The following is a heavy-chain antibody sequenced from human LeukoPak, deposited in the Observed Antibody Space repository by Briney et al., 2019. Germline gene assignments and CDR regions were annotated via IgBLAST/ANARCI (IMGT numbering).Heavy chain of an antibody. V-gene: IGHV3-74*01. CDR2: ICPDGTGI. CDR3: ARAPYDFWSGFQGYFDY. CDR1: GFIFSLYC. J-gene: IGHJ4*02. D-gene: IGHD3-3*01. Sequence: GGSLRLSCAASGFIFSLYCMHWVRQAPGKGPMWVSRICPDGTGISYADSVKARFTTSRDNAKNTLYLQMNSLRAEDTAVYYCARAPYDFWSGFQGYFDYWGQGTLVTVSS.